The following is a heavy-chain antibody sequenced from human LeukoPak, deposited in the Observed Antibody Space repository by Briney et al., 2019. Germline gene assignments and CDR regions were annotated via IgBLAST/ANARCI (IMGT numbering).Heavy chain of an antibody. CDR2: ISPHNGNT. D-gene: IGHD3-22*01. CDR1: GYIFINFFSSYG. CDR3: AREWSLVSYYDSSGPLDY. Sequence: GASVKASCKASGYIFINFFSSYGISWVRQAPGQGLEWMGWISPHNGNTKYAQKFQGRVTVTTDTSTSTAYMELRSLRSDDTAVYYCAREWSLVSYYDSSGPLDYWGQGTLVTVSS. J-gene: IGHJ4*02. V-gene: IGHV1-18*01.